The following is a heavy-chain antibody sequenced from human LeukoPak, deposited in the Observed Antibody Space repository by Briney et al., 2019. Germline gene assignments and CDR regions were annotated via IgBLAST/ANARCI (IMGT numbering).Heavy chain of an antibody. CDR2: IYHSGST. CDR1: GGSISSGGYY. CDR3: ARGGGSYYLLQH. D-gene: IGHD1-26*01. Sequence: SETLSLTCTVSGGSISSGGYYWSWIRQPPGKGLEWIGYIYHSGSTYYNPSLKSRVTISVDRSKNQFSLKLSSVTAADTAVYYCARGGGSYYLLQHWGQGTLVTVPS. J-gene: IGHJ1*01. V-gene: IGHV4-30-2*01.